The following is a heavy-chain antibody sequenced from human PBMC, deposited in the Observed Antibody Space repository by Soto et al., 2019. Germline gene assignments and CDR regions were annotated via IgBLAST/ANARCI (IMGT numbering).Heavy chain of an antibody. D-gene: IGHD2-2*01. V-gene: IGHV4-34*01. CDR3: ARRGYCSSTSCLDPYYYGMDV. CDR2: INHSGST. CDR1: GGSFSGYY. Sequence: SETRSLTCAVYGGSFSGYYWSWIRQPPGKGLEWIGEINHSGSTNYNPSLKSRVTISVDTSKNQFSLKLSSVTAADTAVYYCARRGYCSSTSCLDPYYYGMDVWGRGTTVTVSS. J-gene: IGHJ6*02.